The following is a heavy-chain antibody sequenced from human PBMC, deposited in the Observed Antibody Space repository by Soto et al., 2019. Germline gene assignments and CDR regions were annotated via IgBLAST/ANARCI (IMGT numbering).Heavy chain of an antibody. CDR1: GFTFSNAW. CDR2: ITSKSAGATT. CDR3: YTEHTLFMAH. J-gene: IGHJ4*02. V-gene: IGHV3-15*01. Sequence: EAQLVESGGGLVKPGESLRLSCVASGFTFSNAWMSWVRQVPGKGLEWIGRITSKSAGATTAYAAPVTGRFTVSRDDLKNTLYLQVNSLKTEDTGIYYCYTEHTLFMAHWGQGTLVTVSS.